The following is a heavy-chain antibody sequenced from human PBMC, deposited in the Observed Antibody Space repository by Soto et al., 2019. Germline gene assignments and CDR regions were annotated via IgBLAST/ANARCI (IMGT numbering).Heavy chain of an antibody. CDR2: ISSSSSTI. Sequence: PGGSLRLSCAASGFTFSSYSMNWVRQAPGKGLEWVSYISSSSSTIYYADSVKGRFTISRDNAKNSLYLQMNSLRDEDTAVYYCARDAKPSEGIQPIFGVPSYYYYGMDVWGQGTTVTVSS. CDR3: ARDAKPSEGIQPIFGVPSYYYYGMDV. CDR1: GFTFSSYS. D-gene: IGHD3-3*01. J-gene: IGHJ6*02. V-gene: IGHV3-48*02.